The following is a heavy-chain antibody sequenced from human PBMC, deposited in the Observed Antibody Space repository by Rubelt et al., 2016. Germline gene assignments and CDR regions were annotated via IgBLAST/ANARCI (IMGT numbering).Heavy chain of an antibody. V-gene: IGHV4-34*01. CDR3: AREFLGPQFGEVFRGWFDP. Sequence: SRVTISVDTSKNQFSLKLSSVTAADTAVYYCAREFLGPQFGEVFRGWFDPWGQGTLVTVSS. D-gene: IGHD3-10*01. J-gene: IGHJ5*02.